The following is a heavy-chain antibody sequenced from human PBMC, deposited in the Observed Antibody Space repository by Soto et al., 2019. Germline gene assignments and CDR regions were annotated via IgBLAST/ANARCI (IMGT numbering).Heavy chain of an antibody. V-gene: IGHV3-66*01. CDR1: GFTVSNYY. Sequence: EVQVVESGGGLVQPGGSLRLSCAASGFTVSNYYVTWVRQAPGKGPEWVSTIDSGDRTYYGDSVKGRFTISRDNSKNTLYLQMNRLSAERPAGYYCAGGYCCRGTRHPARWGQGTLVTVSS. CDR2: IDSGDRT. CDR3: AGGYCCRGTRHPAR. D-gene: IGHD2-15*01. J-gene: IGHJ4*02.